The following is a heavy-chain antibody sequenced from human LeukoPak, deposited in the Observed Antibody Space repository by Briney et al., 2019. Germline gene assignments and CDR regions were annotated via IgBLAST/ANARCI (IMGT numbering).Heavy chain of an antibody. CDR1: GGSISSSSYY. Sequence: PSETLSLTCTVSGGSISSSSYYWGWIRQPPGKGLEWIGSIYYSGSTYYNPSLKSRVTISVDTSKNQFSLKLSSVTAADTAVYYCAGRRYSGWLQGGAFDIWGQGTMVTVSS. CDR2: IYYSGST. CDR3: AGRRYSGWLQGGAFDI. D-gene: IGHD6-19*01. J-gene: IGHJ3*02. V-gene: IGHV4-39*01.